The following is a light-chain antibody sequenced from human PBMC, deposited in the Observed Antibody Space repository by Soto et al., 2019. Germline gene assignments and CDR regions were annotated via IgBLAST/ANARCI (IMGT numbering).Light chain of an antibody. Sequence: EIVVTQSPGTLSLSPWERATLSCRASQTLSSRHLAWYQQKPGQAPRLLIYGSSTRATGIPARFSGSGSGTEFTLTISSLQSEDFAVCYCQQRSNWPLTFGQGTRLEIK. CDR1: QTLSSRH. V-gene: IGKV3-15*01. J-gene: IGKJ5*01. CDR2: GSS. CDR3: QQRSNWPLT.